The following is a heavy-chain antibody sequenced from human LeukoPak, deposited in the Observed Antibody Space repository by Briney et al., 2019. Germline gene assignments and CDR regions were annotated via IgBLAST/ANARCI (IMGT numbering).Heavy chain of an antibody. V-gene: IGHV3-7*01. J-gene: IGHJ4*02. CDR3: VRRRRYCSGDSCYQRTFDY. D-gene: IGHD2-15*01. CDR2: IKQDGSEK. Sequence: PGGSLRLSCAASGFTFSSYWMSWVRQAPGKGLEWVANIKQDGSEKSYVGSVTGRFTISRDNAKNSLYMQMNSLRAEDTAVYYCVRRRRYCSGDSCYQRTFDYWGQGTLVTVSS. CDR1: GFTFSSYW.